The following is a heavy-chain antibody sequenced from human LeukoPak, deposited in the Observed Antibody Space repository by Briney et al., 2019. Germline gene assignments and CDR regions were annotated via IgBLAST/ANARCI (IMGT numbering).Heavy chain of an antibody. CDR2: IYTSGST. CDR3: ARLLRVGYCSTTTCNWFDP. V-gene: IGHV4-61*02. D-gene: IGHD2-2*03. J-gene: IGHJ5*02. Sequence: PSETLSLTCTVSGGSISSGSYYWSWIRQPAGKGLEWIGRIYTSGSTNYNPSLKSRVTTSVDTSKNQFSLKLSSVTAADTAVYYCARLLRVGYCSTTTCNWFDPWGQGTLVTVSS. CDR1: GGSISSGSYY.